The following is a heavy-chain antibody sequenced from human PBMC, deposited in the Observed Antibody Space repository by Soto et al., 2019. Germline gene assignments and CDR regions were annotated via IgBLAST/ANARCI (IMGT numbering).Heavy chain of an antibody. CDR2: IIPIFGTA. CDR3: AREALRFLEWPTAYYYYGMDV. V-gene: IGHV1-69*13. D-gene: IGHD3-3*01. Sequence: ASVKVSCKASGGTFSSYAISWVRQAPGQGLEWMGGIIPIFGTANYAQKFQGRVTITADESTSTAYMELSSLRSEDTAVYYCAREALRFLEWPTAYYYYGMDVWGQGTTVTFSS. J-gene: IGHJ6*02. CDR1: GGTFSSYA.